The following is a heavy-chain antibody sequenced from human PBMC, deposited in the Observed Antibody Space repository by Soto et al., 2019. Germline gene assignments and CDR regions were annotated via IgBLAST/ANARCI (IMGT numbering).Heavy chain of an antibody. D-gene: IGHD6-13*01. Sequence: GESLKISCKGVGYSFTSYWIVWVRQMPGEGLEWMGIIYPDDSDTRYNPSFQGHVTISADKSISTAYLQWSSLEASDTAMYYCARHWPQQPLDPWGQGTLVTVSS. CDR1: GYSFTSYW. J-gene: IGHJ5*02. CDR2: IYPDDSDT. CDR3: ARHWPQQPLDP. V-gene: IGHV5-51*01.